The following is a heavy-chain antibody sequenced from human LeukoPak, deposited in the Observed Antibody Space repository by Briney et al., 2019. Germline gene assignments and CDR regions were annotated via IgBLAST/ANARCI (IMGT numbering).Heavy chain of an antibody. V-gene: IGHV3-53*01. D-gene: IGHD1-26*01. CDR2: IYSDGRT. Sequence: GGTLRLSCAASGFTFSSYGVSWVRQAPGKGLEWVSEIYSDGRTYYAASVKGRFSISRDNSKNTVYLQMNSLRAEDTAVYYCARELREHGVFDIWGRGTMVTVSS. CDR1: GFTFSSYG. J-gene: IGHJ3*02. CDR3: ARELREHGVFDI.